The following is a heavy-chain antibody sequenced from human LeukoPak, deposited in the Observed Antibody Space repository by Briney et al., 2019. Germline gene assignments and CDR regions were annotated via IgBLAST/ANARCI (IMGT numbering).Heavy chain of an antibody. J-gene: IGHJ3*02. Sequence: GGSLRLSCAASGFTFSSYEMNWVRQAPGKGLEWVSYISSSGSTIYYADSVKGRFTISRDNAKNSLYLQMSSLRAEDTAVYYCARDGEPIVVVDSVGAFDIWGQGTMVTVSS. V-gene: IGHV3-48*03. CDR2: ISSSGSTI. CDR1: GFTFSSYE. CDR3: ARDGEPIVVVDSVGAFDI. D-gene: IGHD3-22*01.